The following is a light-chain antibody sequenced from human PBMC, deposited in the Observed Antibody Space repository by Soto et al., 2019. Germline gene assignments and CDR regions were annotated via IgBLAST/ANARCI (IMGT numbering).Light chain of an antibody. J-gene: IGLJ3*02. CDR1: SSNIGSNY. V-gene: IGLV1-47*01. CDR3: AAWDDSLSVV. Sequence: QAVVTQPPSASGTPGQGVTISCSGSSSNIGSNYVYWYQQLPGTAPKLLIYRNTQRPSGVPDRFSGSKSGTSASLAISGLRSEDEADYYCAAWDDSLSVVFGGGTKLTVL. CDR2: RNT.